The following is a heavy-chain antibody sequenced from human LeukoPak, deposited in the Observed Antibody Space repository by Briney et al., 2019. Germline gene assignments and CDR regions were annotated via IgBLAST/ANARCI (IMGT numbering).Heavy chain of an antibody. V-gene: IGHV3-30-3*01. CDR1: GFTFSSYA. D-gene: IGHD6-13*01. Sequence: PGRSLRLSCAASGFTFSSYAMHWVRQAPGKGLEWVAVISYDGSNKYYADSVKGRFTISRDNSKNTLYLQMNSLRAEDTAVYYCARDRGQQLVLEYFQHWGQGTLVTVSS. CDR3: ARDRGQQLVLEYFQH. J-gene: IGHJ1*01. CDR2: ISYDGSNK.